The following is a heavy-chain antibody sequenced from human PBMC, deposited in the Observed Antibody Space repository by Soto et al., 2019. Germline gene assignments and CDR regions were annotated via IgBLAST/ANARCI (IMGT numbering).Heavy chain of an antibody. CDR3: AKEMYFGASPDY. Sequence: GGSLRLSCAASGFTFSSYAITWVRQAPGKGLEWVSGISGSGSNTYYADSVKGRFTISRDNSKNILYLQMNSLRAEDTAVYYFAKEMYFGASPDYWGPGTLVTVSS. D-gene: IGHD2-8*01. CDR2: ISGSGSNT. V-gene: IGHV3-23*01. CDR1: GFTFSSYA. J-gene: IGHJ4*02.